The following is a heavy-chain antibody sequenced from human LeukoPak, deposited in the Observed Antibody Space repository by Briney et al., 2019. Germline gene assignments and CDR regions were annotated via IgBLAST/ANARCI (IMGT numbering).Heavy chain of an antibody. D-gene: IGHD2-15*01. V-gene: IGHV1-2*02. CDR1: GYNFTSYY. Sequence: ASVKVSCKASGYNFTSYYMHWVRQAPGQGLEWMGWINPNSGGTNYAQKFQGTVTMTRDTSISTAYMELSRLTSDDSAVYYCARDGGAGGVFDYWGQGTLVTVSS. CDR3: ARDGGAGGVFDY. CDR2: INPNSGGT. J-gene: IGHJ4*02.